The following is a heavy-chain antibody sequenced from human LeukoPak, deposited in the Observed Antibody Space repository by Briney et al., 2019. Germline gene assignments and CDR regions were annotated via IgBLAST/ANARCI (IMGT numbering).Heavy chain of an antibody. CDR2: IYPGDSRI. CDR1: ASTFSTYW. Sequence: GESLQISCQGSASTFSTYWIGWVRQMPGKGLEWMAVIYPGDSRIRYNPSFQGQVTISVDKTISTAYLQWSSLKASDTAMYYCAFRKFSSPWFDPWGQGTLVTVSS. J-gene: IGHJ5*02. D-gene: IGHD6-13*01. V-gene: IGHV5-51*01. CDR3: AFRKFSSPWFDP.